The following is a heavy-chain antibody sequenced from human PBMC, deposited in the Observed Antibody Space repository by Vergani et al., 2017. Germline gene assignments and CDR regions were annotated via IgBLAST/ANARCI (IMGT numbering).Heavy chain of an antibody. V-gene: IGHV1-18*04. D-gene: IGHD5-24*01. CDR2: FSPYNHKT. Sequence: QAQLGQSDSEVKKPGDSVTLSCKTSGYTFVNHPITWVRQAPGQGLEWMGWFSPYNHKTLYSQKVEGRVTMTSDPSSSTVFLELRRLTSDDTAIYYCARSQMATNDFDLWGRGTLVTVSS. J-gene: IGHJ4*02. CDR3: ARSQMATNDFDL. CDR1: GYTFVNHP.